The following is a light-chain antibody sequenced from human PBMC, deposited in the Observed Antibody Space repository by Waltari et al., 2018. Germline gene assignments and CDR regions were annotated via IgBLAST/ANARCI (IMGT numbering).Light chain of an antibody. J-gene: IGLJ3*02. CDR1: SSDVGSYNR. CDR3: SSYRSSSTWV. CDR2: EVS. V-gene: IGLV2-18*02. Sequence: QSALTQPPSVSGSPGQSVTISCTGTSSDVGSYNRVSWYQQPPGTAPKLMIYEVSNRPSGVPDRFSGSKSGNTASLSISGLQAEDEADYHCSSYRSSSTWVFGGGTKLTVL.